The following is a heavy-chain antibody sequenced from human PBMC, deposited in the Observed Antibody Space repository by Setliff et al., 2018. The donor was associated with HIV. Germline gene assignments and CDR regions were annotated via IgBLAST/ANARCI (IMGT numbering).Heavy chain of an antibody. CDR3: AKGFRPVDTALVSGPTY. V-gene: IGHV3-23*01. CDR2: ITSGGST. Sequence: GGSLRLSCAASGFTFSSYAMSWVRQTPEKGLEWVSIITSGGSTYYADSAKGRFIISRDNAQNTLYLQMNSLRADDTAIYYCAKGFRPVDTALVSGPTYWGQGIRVTVSS. CDR1: GFTFSSYA. J-gene: IGHJ4*02. D-gene: IGHD5-18*01.